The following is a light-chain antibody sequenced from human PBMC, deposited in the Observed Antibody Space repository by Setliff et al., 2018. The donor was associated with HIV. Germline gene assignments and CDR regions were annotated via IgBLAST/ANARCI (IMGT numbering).Light chain of an antibody. CDR3: AAWDDSLNSYV. CDR2: RNN. J-gene: IGLJ1*01. CDR1: SSNIGSNT. Sequence: QSVLTQPPSASGTPGQRVTISCSGSSSNIGSNTVNWYQQLPGTAPKLLIYRNNQRPSGVPDRFSGSKSGTSASLAISGLQAEDEADYYRAAWDDSLNSYVFGTGTRSPS. V-gene: IGLV1-44*01.